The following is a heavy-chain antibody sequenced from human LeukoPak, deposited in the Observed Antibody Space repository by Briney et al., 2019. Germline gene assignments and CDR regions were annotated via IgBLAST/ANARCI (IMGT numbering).Heavy chain of an antibody. D-gene: IGHD3-22*01. V-gene: IGHV4-34*01. CDR1: GGSFSGYY. CDR2: INHSGST. J-gene: IGHJ4*02. CDR3: ARGGRITMIVVVTPVDY. Sequence: SETLTLTCAVYGGSFSGYYWSWIRQPPGKGLEWIGEINHSGSTNYNPSLKSRVTISVDTSKNQFSLKLSSVTAADTAVYYCARGGRITMIVVVTPVDYWGQGTLVTVSS.